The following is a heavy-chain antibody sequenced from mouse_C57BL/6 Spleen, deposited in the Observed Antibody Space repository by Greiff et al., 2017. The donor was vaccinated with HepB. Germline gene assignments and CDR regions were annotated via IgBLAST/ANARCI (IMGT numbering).Heavy chain of an antibody. Sequence: DVMLVESGGGLVQPGGSLSLSCAASGFTFTDYYMSWVRQPPGKALEWLGFIRNKANGYTTEYSASVKGRFTISRDNSQSILYLQMNALRAEDSATYYCARSTYYGYDYAMDYWGQRTSVTVSS. CDR2: IRNKANGYTT. D-gene: IGHD2-9*01. J-gene: IGHJ4*01. V-gene: IGHV7-3*01. CDR3: ARSTYYGYDYAMDY. CDR1: GFTFTDYY.